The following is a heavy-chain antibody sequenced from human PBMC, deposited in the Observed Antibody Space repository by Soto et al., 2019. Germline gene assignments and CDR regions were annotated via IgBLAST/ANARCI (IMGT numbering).Heavy chain of an antibody. CDR3: ARHRYYYDSSGYYYLPDWFDP. D-gene: IGHD3-22*01. CDR1: GGSISSSSYY. CDR2: IYYSGST. Sequence: SETLSLTCTVSGGSISSSSYYWGWIRQPPGKGLEWIGSIYYSGSTYYNPSLKSRVTISVDTSKNQFSLKLSSVTAADTAVYYCARHRYYYDSSGYYYLPDWFDPWGQGTLVTVSS. V-gene: IGHV4-39*01. J-gene: IGHJ5*02.